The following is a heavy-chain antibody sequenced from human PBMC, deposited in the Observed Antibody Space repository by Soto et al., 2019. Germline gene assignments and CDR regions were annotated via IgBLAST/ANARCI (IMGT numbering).Heavy chain of an antibody. D-gene: IGHD1-26*01. Sequence: LXLSCAASGVTFSIYAMSWVLHAPGKGLEWVSAISGSCGSTYYADSVKGRFTISRDNSKNTLYLQMNSLRAEDTAVYYCAKDPIVGATVGWFDTWGQGTLVTVSS. J-gene: IGHJ5*02. CDR2: ISGSCGST. V-gene: IGHV3-23*01. CDR3: AKDPIVGATVGWFDT. CDR1: GVTFSIYA.